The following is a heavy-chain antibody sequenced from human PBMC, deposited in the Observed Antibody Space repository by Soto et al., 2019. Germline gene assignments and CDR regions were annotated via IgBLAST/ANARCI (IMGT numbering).Heavy chain of an antibody. J-gene: IGHJ4*02. Sequence: SETLSLTCAVYGGSFSGYYWSWIRQPPGKGLEWIGEINHSGSTNYNPSLKSRVTISVDTSKNQFSLKLSSVTAADTAVYYCARVRGSSWYLVIDYWGQGTLVTVSS. CDR3: ARVRGSSWYLVIDY. V-gene: IGHV4-34*01. CDR2: INHSGST. CDR1: GGSFSGYY. D-gene: IGHD6-13*01.